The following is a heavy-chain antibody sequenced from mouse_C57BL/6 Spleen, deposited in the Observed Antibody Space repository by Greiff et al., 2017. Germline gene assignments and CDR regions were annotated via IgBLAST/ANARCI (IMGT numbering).Heavy chain of an antibody. J-gene: IGHJ3*01. Sequence: EVLLLESGGDLVKPGGSLKLSCAASGFTFSSYGMSWVRQTPDKRLEWVATISSGGSYTYYPDSVKGRFTISRDNAKNTLYRQMSSLKSEDTASYCCERHDDTSWFAYWGQGTLVTVSA. D-gene: IGHD2-3*01. V-gene: IGHV5-6*01. CDR2: ISSGGSYT. CDR3: ERHDDTSWFAY. CDR1: GFTFSSYG.